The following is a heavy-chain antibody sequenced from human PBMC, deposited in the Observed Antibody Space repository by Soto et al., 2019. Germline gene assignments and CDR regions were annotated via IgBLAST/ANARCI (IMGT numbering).Heavy chain of an antibody. CDR1: GFTFSSYA. CDR2: ISYDGSNK. Sequence: QVQLVESGGCVVQPGRSLRLSCAASGFTFSSYAMHWVRQAPGKGLEGVAVISYDGSNKYYADSVKGRFTISRDNSKNTLYLQMNSLRAEDTAVYYCARDMEVAYFDYWGQGTLVTVSS. J-gene: IGHJ4*02. D-gene: IGHD2-15*01. V-gene: IGHV3-30-3*01. CDR3: ARDMEVAYFDY.